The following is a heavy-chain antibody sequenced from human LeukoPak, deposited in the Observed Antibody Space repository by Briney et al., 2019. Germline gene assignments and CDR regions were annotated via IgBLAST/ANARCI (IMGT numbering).Heavy chain of an antibody. V-gene: IGHV3-30*02. CDR3: ASRSGYRQADGDFDY. CDR1: GFTFSRYG. Sequence: GGSLRLSCAASGFTFSRYGMHWVRQAPGKGLEWVAFISYVGSDKYYADSVKGRFTISRDNSKNTLYLQMNSLGAEDTAVYYCASRSGYRQADGDFDYWGQGTLVTVSS. D-gene: IGHD3-22*01. J-gene: IGHJ4*02. CDR2: ISYVGSDK.